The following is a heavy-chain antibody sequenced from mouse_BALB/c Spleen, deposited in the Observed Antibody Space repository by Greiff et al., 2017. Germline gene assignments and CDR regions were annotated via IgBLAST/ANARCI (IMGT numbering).Heavy chain of an antibody. CDR2: INPYNGAT. Sequence: VQLQQSGPELVKPGASVKISCKASGYSFTGYYMHWVKQSHVKSLEWIGRINPYNGATSYNQNFKDKASLTVDKSSSTAYMELHSLTSEDSAVYYCASPYGSTHYYAMDYWGQGTSVTVSS. CDR3: ASPYGSTHYYAMDY. J-gene: IGHJ4*01. V-gene: IGHV1-31*01. CDR1: GYSFTGYY. D-gene: IGHD1-1*01.